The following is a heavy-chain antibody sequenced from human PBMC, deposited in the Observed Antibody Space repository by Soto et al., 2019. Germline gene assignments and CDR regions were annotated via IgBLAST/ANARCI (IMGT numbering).Heavy chain of an antibody. J-gene: IGHJ6*02. V-gene: IGHV3-30*18. CDR3: AKVGHSYYSYGMDV. CDR2: ISYDGSNK. CDR1: GFTFSSYG. Sequence: QVQLVESGGGVVQPGRSLRLSCAASGFTFSSYGMHWVRQAPGKGLEWVAVISYDGSNKYYADSVKGPFTISRDNSKNTLYLQMNSLGAEDTALYYCAKVGHSYYSYGMDVWGQGTPVTVSS.